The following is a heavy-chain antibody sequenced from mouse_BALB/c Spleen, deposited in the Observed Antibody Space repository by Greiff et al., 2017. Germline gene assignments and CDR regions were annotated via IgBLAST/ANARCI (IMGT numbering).Heavy chain of an antibody. CDR2: ISYSGST. Sequence: EVQGVESGPGLVKPSQSLSLTCTVTGYSITSDYAWNWIRQFPGNKLEWMGYISYSGSTSYNPSLKSRISITRDTSKNQFFLQLNSVTTEDTATYYCATYYGNYDYAMDYWGQGTSVTVSS. V-gene: IGHV3-2*02. CDR3: ATYYGNYDYAMDY. D-gene: IGHD2-10*01. CDR1: GYSITSDYA. J-gene: IGHJ4*01.